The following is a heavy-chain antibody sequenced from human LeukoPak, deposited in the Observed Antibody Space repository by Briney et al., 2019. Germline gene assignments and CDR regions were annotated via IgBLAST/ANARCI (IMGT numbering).Heavy chain of an antibody. D-gene: IGHD3-9*01. CDR3: ARELRYFDQGAFDI. J-gene: IGHJ3*02. Sequence: GGSLRLSCAASGFTFSSYAMHWVRQAPGKGLEWVAVISYDGSNKYYADSVKGRFTISRDNSKNTLYLQMNSLRAEDTAVYYCARELRYFDQGAFDIWGQGTMVTVSS. CDR1: GFTFSSYA. V-gene: IGHV3-30-3*01. CDR2: ISYDGSNK.